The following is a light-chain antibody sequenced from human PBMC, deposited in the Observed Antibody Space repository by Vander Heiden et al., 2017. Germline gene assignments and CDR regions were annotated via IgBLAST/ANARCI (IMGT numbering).Light chain of an antibody. CDR2: SNN. J-gene: IGLJ2*01. CDR3: AAWDDSPNAL. Sequence: QSVLPPPPAVSGTPGPRVTISCSGSSSNIGSNVVNWYQQLPGTAPKLLIYSNNQRPSGVPDRISGSKSGTSASLAISGLQSEDEADYYCAAWDDSPNALFGGGTKLTVL. CDR1: SSNIGSNV. V-gene: IGLV1-44*01.